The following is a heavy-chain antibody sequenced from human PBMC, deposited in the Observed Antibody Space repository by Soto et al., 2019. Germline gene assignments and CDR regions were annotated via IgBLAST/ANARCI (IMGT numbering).Heavy chain of an antibody. CDR1: AGSISSSSNY. Sequence: QLQLQESGPGLVKPSETLYLTCTVSAGSISSSSNYWGWIRQPPGKGLEWIGSIYYSGSTYYNPSLKSRVTVSVGTSRNRFSLKLSSLTAADTAVYYCARRNCSGGSSSTSHSVCGAFDIWGQGTMVTVSS. V-gene: IGHV4-39*01. CDR2: IYYSGST. D-gene: IGHD2-15*01. J-gene: IGHJ3*02. CDR3: ARRNCSGGSSSTSHSVCGAFDI.